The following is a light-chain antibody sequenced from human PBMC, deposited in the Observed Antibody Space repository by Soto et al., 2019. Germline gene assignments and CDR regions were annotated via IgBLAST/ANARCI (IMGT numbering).Light chain of an antibody. CDR2: GAS. CDR3: LQDFSYPRT. CDR1: QGIGTE. Sequence: AIQMTQSPSSLSASVGDRVTITCRASQGIGTELGWYQLKPGKAPKLLVYGASTLQGGVLPRFSGSGSGTDFTLTISILQPDDFAPYYCLQDFSYPRTFGQGTQLEIK. V-gene: IGKV1-6*02. J-gene: IGKJ1*01.